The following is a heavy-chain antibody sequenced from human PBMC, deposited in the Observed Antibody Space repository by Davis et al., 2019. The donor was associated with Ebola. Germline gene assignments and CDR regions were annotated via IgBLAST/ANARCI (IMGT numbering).Heavy chain of an antibody. V-gene: IGHV3-7*01. CDR2: IKPDGSDK. CDR1: GFTFSTNW. CDR3: VRTTYGAPEY. Sequence: GESLKISCAASGFTFSTNWMSWVRQAPGKGLEWVATIKPDGSDKYFVDSVKGRFTISRDNAKSSLYLQMNSLRAEDTAVYYCVRTTYGAPEYWGQGTLVTVSS. D-gene: IGHD4-17*01. J-gene: IGHJ4*02.